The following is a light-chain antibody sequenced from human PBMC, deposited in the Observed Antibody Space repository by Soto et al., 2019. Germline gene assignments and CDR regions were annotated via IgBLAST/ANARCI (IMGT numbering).Light chain of an antibody. Sequence: DIVFTQSPTTLSLSPLQTSTLSCRASQSVSSYLAWYQQKAGQAPRLLIYEGSNRATGIPDRFSGSGSGTDFSLTISRLEPEDFAVYYCHQYDNTPQTFGQGTKVDI. V-gene: IGKV3-11*01. CDR1: QSVSSY. CDR2: EGS. J-gene: IGKJ2*01. CDR3: HQYDNTPQT.